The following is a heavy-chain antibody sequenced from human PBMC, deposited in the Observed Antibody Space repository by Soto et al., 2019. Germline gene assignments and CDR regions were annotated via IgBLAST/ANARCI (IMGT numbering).Heavy chain of an antibody. CDR3: ARGRPQQLVGRSFDP. V-gene: IGHV4-34*01. CDR2: INHSGST. CDR1: GGSFSGYY. Sequence: SETLSLTCAVYGGSFSGYYWSWIRQPPGKGLEWIGEINHSGSTNYYPSLKSRVTISVDTSKNQFSLKLSSVTAADTAVYYCARGRPQQLVGRSFDPWGQGTLVTVAS. D-gene: IGHD6-13*01. J-gene: IGHJ5*02.